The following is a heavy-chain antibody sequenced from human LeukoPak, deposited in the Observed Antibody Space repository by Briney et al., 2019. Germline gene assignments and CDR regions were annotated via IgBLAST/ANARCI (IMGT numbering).Heavy chain of an antibody. CDR3: ARVLHYYGSGSSVLGY. CDR2: INAGNGNT. Sequence: ASVKVSRKASVYTSTSSAMHWVRQAPGQRLEWMGWINAGNGNTKYSQEFQGRVTITRDTSASTAYMELSSLRSEDMAVYYCARVLHYYGSGSSVLGYWGQGTLVTVSS. J-gene: IGHJ4*02. V-gene: IGHV1-3*03. D-gene: IGHD3-10*01. CDR1: VYTSTSSA.